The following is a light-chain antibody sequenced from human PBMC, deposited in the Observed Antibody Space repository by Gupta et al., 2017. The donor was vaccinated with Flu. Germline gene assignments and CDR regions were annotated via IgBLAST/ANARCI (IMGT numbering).Light chain of an antibody. CDR1: QSVLYSSNNKNY. V-gene: IGKV4-1*01. Sequence: DIVMTQSPDSLALSLGERANINSKSSQSVLYSSNNKNYLAWYQQKPRQPPKLLIYWASTRELGAPDGFSGSGYGTDFTLTISSLQAEDVAVYYCQQEYDTPLTFGGGTKVEIK. CDR2: WAS. J-gene: IGKJ4*01. CDR3: QQEYDTPLT.